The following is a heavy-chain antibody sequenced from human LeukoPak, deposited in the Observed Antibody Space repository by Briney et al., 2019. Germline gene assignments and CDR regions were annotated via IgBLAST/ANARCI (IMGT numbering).Heavy chain of an antibody. D-gene: IGHD3-10*01. J-gene: IGHJ3*02. V-gene: IGHV3-7*02. CDR2: IKQDGSEK. CDR1: GFTVSSYW. Sequence: PGGSLRLSCAASGFTVSSYWMSWVRQAPGKGLEWVANIKQDGSEKYYVDSVKGRFTISRDNAKNSLYLQMNSLRAEDTAVYYCLGSGSYYDIKGAFDIWGQGTMVTVSS. CDR3: LGSGSYYDIKGAFDI.